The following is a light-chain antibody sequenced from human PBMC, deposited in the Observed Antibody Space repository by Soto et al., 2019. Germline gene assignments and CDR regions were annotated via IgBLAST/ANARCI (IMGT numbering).Light chain of an antibody. V-gene: IGLV3-1*01. CDR2: QDN. Sequence: SYELSQPPSVSVSPGQTARIACSGHRLGDKFACWYQQKPGQSPVLLISQDNKRPSGIPERFSGSNSGNTATLTISGTQAVDEADYYCSSYAGSSNVFGTGTKLTVL. J-gene: IGLJ1*01. CDR1: RLGDKF. CDR3: SSYAGSSNV.